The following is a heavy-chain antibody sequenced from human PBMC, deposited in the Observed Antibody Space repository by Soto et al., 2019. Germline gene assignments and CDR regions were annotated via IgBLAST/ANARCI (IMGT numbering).Heavy chain of an antibody. CDR1: GYTFTSHD. Sequence: ASVKVSCKASGYTFTSHDINWVRQATGQGPEWMGWMNPNSGNTGYAQKFRGRVTMTRDTSINTAYMELSNLRSDDTAVYYCARGFPCDSCYNYGGRGTPVTVSS. J-gene: IGHJ4*02. D-gene: IGHD2-2*02. CDR2: MNPNSGNT. CDR3: ARGFPCDSCYNY. V-gene: IGHV1-8*01.